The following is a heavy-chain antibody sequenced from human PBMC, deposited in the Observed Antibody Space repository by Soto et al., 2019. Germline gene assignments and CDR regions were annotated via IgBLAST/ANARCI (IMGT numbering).Heavy chain of an antibody. CDR1: GYTFIGYY. Sequence: GASVKVSCKASGYTFIGYYMHWVRQAPGQGLEWMGWINAGYGNTKSSQKFQDRVTISRDTSASTAYMELTSLRSEDTAVYYCARDTGDGTFDFWGQGTLVTVSS. J-gene: IGHJ4*02. D-gene: IGHD7-27*01. V-gene: IGHV1-3*01. CDR3: ARDTGDGTFDF. CDR2: INAGYGNT.